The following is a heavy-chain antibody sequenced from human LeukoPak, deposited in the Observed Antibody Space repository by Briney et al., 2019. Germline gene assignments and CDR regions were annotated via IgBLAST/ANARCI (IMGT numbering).Heavy chain of an antibody. D-gene: IGHD4-23*01. CDR1: GFTFSDYS. J-gene: IGHJ4*02. CDR3: ARDYGGNKEIY. CDR2: ISSSSSYI. V-gene: IGHV3-21*01. Sequence: PGESLRLSCAASGFTFSDYSMNWVRQAPGKGLEWVSSISSSSSYIFYADSVRGRFSISRDNAKNSLYLQMNSLRAEDTAVYYCARDYGGNKEIYWGQGTLVTVSS.